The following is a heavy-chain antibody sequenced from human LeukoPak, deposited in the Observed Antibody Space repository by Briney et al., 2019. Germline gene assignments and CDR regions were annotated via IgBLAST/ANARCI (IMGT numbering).Heavy chain of an antibody. CDR1: GLTFSSYA. CDR2: IWYDGSNK. Sequence: PGGSLRLSCAASGLTFSSYAMSWVRQAPGKGLEWVAVIWYDGSNKYYADSVKGRFTISRDNSKNTLYLQMNSLRAEDTAVYYCARDPSWNYILDYWGQGTLVTVSS. J-gene: IGHJ4*02. V-gene: IGHV3-33*08. CDR3: ARDPSWNYILDY. D-gene: IGHD1-7*01.